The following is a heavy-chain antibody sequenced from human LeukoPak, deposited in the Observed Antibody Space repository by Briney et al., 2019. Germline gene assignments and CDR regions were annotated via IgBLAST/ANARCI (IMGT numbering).Heavy chain of an antibody. CDR1: GFSFSIYW. V-gene: IGHV3-7*01. J-gene: IGHJ4*02. Sequence: GGSLRLSCAASGFSFSIYWMSWIRQTPGKGLEYVANIESNGGDKYYVDSVKGRFTISRDNAKNSLYLQMNSLRAEDTAVYYCATSGYSSSWYFGWGQGTLVTVSS. CDR3: ATSGYSSSWYFG. CDR2: IESNGGDK. D-gene: IGHD6-13*01.